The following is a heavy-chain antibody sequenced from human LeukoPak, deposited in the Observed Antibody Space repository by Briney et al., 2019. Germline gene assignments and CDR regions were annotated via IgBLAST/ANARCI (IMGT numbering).Heavy chain of an antibody. CDR3: AKGPYYDFWSGADY. CDR1: GFTFSSYW. D-gene: IGHD3-3*01. CDR2: IKQDGSEK. V-gene: IGHV3-7*03. J-gene: IGHJ4*02. Sequence: GSLRLSCAASGFTFSSYWMSWVRQAPGKGLEWVTNIKQDGSEKYDVDSVKGRFTISRDNAKNSLYLQMNSLRAEDTAVYYCAKGPYYDFWSGADYWGQGTLVTVSS.